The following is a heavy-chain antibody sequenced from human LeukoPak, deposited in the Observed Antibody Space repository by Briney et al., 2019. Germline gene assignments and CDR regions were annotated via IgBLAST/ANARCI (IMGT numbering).Heavy chain of an antibody. CDR2: IYYSGST. CDR3: ARESMLSGWVDY. Sequence: PSETLSLTCTVSGGSISSSSYYWGWIRQPPGKGLEWIGSIYYSGSTYYNPSLKSRVTISVDTSKNQFSLKLSSVTAADTAVYYCARESMLSGWVDYWGQGTLVTVSS. V-gene: IGHV4-39*07. CDR1: GGSISSSSYY. J-gene: IGHJ4*02. D-gene: IGHD6-19*01.